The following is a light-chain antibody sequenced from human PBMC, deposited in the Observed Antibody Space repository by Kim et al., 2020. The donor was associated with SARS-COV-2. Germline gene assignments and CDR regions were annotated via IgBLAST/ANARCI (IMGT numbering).Light chain of an antibody. V-gene: IGLV1-44*01. J-gene: IGLJ2*01. Sequence: QSLTISCSGSVSNIGSHSVTWYQHLPETAPKPLIYSSNQRPSGVPDRFSGSKSGTSASLVISGRQSEDEADYYCAAWDDSLNGPVVFGGGTKLTVL. CDR1: VSNIGSHS. CDR2: SSN. CDR3: AAWDDSLNGPVV.